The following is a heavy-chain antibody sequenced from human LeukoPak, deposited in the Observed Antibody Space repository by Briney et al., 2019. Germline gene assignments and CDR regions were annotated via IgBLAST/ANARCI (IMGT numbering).Heavy chain of an antibody. Sequence: PGESLKLSCKASGYSFTTYWIGWVRQMPGKGLGWVGIIYPGDSDTRYSPSFEGQVTISADKSITTAYLQASSLKASDTAMYYCARHGVGYCSGGSCVLDYWGQGTLVTVSS. CDR1: GYSFTTYW. CDR3: ARHGVGYCSGGSCVLDY. CDR2: IYPGDSDT. V-gene: IGHV5-51*01. J-gene: IGHJ4*02. D-gene: IGHD2-15*01.